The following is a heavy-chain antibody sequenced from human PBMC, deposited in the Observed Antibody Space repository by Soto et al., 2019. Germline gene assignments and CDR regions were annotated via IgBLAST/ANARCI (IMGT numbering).Heavy chain of an antibody. Sequence: GGSLRLSCAASGFTFSSYGMHWVRQAPGKGLEWVAVIWYDGSNKYYADSVKGRFTISRDNSKNTLYLQMNSLRAEDTAVYYCARAGGDTAMVTEYYFDYWGQGTLVTVSS. CDR1: GFTFSSYG. CDR3: ARAGGDTAMVTEYYFDY. V-gene: IGHV3-33*01. J-gene: IGHJ4*02. D-gene: IGHD5-18*01. CDR2: IWYDGSNK.